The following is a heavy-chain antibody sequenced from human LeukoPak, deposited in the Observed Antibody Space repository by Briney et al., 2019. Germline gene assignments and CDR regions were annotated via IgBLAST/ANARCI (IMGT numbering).Heavy chain of an antibody. CDR1: GFTFSSYE. J-gene: IGHJ3*02. D-gene: IGHD7-27*01. Sequence: GGSLRLSCAASGFTFSSYEMNWVRQAPGKGLEWVSYISSTGSPIFYADSVKGRFTVSRDNAKNSLYLQMNSLRAEDTAVYYCARGRPGAFDIWGQGTVVTVSS. CDR3: ARGRPGAFDI. CDR2: ISSTGSPI. V-gene: IGHV3-48*03.